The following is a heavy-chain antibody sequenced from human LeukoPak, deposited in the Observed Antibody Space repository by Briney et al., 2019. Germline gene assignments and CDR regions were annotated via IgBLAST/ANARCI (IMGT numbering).Heavy chain of an antibody. CDR3: ARDSGTTGEVKFDP. CDR1: GGSISSFY. J-gene: IGHJ5*02. Sequence: SETLSLTCSVSGGSISSFYCNWMRQPAGKGLEWIGRIYTSGTTTYNPSLKSRVTMSVDTSKNQFSLKLSSVTAADTAVYYCARDSGTTGEVKFDPWGQGTLVTVSS. V-gene: IGHV4-4*07. D-gene: IGHD3-10*01. CDR2: IYTSGTT.